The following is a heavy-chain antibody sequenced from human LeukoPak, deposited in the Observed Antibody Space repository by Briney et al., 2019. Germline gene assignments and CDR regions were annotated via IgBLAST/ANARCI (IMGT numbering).Heavy chain of an antibody. J-gene: IGHJ4*02. CDR1: GFTFSSYA. CDR2: ISYDGSNK. CDR3: AREYSSSSGRVADY. Sequence: PGGSLRLSCAASGFTFSSYAMHWVRQAPGKGLEWVAVISYDGSNKYYADSVKGRFTISRDNSKNTLYLQMNSLRAEDTAVYYCAREYSSSSGRVADYWGQGTLVTVSS. V-gene: IGHV3-30-3*01. D-gene: IGHD6-6*01.